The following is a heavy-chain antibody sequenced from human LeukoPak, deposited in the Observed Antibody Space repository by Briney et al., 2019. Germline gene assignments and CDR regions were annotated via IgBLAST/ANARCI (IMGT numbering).Heavy chain of an antibody. Sequence: PGGSLRLSCAASGFTSSSYWMHWVRQAPGKGLVWVSRINSDGSSTSYADSVKGRFTISRDNAKNTLYLQMNSLRAEDTAVYYCASSPMVRGVIISPLDYWGQGTLVTVSS. D-gene: IGHD3-10*01. CDR2: INSDGSST. V-gene: IGHV3-74*01. CDR1: GFTSSSYW. CDR3: ASSPMVRGVIISPLDY. J-gene: IGHJ4*02.